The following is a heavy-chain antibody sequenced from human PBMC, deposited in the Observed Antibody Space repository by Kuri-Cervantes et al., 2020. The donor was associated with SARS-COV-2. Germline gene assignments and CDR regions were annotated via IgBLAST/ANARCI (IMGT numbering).Heavy chain of an antibody. CDR1: GFTFSSYA. CDR3: ARDLFGGGGYYYGMDV. D-gene: IGHD4-23*01. CDR2: IPYDGSNK. J-gene: IGHJ6*02. V-gene: IGHV3-30-3*01. Sequence: GESLKISCAASGFTFSSYAMHWVRQAPGKGLEWVAVIPYDGSNKYYADSVKGRFTIPRDNSKNTLYLQMNSLRAEDTAVYYCARDLFGGGGYYYGMDVWGQGTTVTVSS.